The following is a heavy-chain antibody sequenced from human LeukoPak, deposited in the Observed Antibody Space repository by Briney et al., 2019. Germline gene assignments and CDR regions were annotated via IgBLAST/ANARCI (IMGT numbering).Heavy chain of an antibody. CDR2: IWYDGNNE. J-gene: IGHJ4*02. CDR1: GFSFSSYG. Sequence: GGSLRLSCAASGFSFSSYGMHWVRQAPGKGLKWVAFIWYDGNNEYYADSVKGRFTISRDSSKNMLYLQMNSLITEDTAVYYCAKDPLPYGSGSYYFDYWGQGTLVTVSS. V-gene: IGHV3-30*02. CDR3: AKDPLPYGSGSYYFDY. D-gene: IGHD3-10*01.